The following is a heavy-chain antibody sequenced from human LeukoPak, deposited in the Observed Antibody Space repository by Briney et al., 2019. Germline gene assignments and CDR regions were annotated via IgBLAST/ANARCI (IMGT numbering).Heavy chain of an antibody. CDR1: GYTFTSYG. J-gene: IGHJ4*02. CDR3: ARAHLSSSYSPNDY. Sequence: GASVKVSCKASGYTFTSYGISWVRQAPGQGLEWMGWISAYNGNTNYAQKLQGRVTMTTDTSTSTAYMELRSLRSDDTAVYYCARAHLSSSYSPNDYWGQGTLVTVSS. D-gene: IGHD3-22*01. V-gene: IGHV1-18*01. CDR2: ISAYNGNT.